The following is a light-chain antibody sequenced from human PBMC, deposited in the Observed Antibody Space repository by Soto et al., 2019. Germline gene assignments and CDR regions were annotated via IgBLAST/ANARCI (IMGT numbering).Light chain of an antibody. Sequence: SYALTQPPSVSVAPGQTATVSCGGNNIGGKNVHWYQQKPGQAPVLVVYDDSDRPSGIPERFSGSNSGNMATLTISRVEAGDEADYYCQVWDTNSDYGFGRGTKV. CDR3: QVWDTNSDYG. CDR2: DDS. CDR1: NIGGKN. V-gene: IGLV3-21*02. J-gene: IGLJ1*01.